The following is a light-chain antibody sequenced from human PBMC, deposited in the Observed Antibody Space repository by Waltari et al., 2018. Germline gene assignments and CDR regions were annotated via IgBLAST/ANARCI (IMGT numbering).Light chain of an antibody. V-gene: IGKV1-39*01. CDR2: AES. CDR3: QQSHSSPRT. Sequence: DIQMTQSPSSLSASVGDRVTITCRTSQSISNYLNWYQQKPGKAPKVLIYAESSLQSGVPSRFSGSGSGTDFTLTISTLQPEDSATYYCQQSHSSPRTFGQGTKVEIK. J-gene: IGKJ1*01. CDR1: QSISNY.